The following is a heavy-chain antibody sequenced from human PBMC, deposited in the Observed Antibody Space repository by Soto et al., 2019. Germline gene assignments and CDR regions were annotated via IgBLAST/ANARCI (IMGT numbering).Heavy chain of an antibody. CDR3: ARLEGLATISYYFDF. J-gene: IGHJ4*02. Sequence: QLQLQESGPGLVKPSETLSLTCSVSGDSINSDKYYWGWIRQPPGKGLEWIGSIYFRGNTYYNPSLHTRVTISLDKSTSQFSLKLNSVTAADSAVYFCARLEGLATISYYFDFWGQGALVTVSS. D-gene: IGHD3-9*01. CDR1: GDSINSDKYY. V-gene: IGHV4-39*01. CDR2: IYFRGNT.